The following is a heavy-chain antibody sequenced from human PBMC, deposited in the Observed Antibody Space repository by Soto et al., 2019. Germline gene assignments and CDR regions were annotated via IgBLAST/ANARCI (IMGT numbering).Heavy chain of an antibody. CDR2: INHSGST. CDR3: ARVTAAAGTPDY. D-gene: IGHD6-13*01. V-gene: IGHV4-34*01. Sequence: SETLSLTCAVYGGSFSGYYWSWIRQPPGKGLEWIGEINHSGSTNYNPSLKSRVTISVDTSKNQFSLKLSSVTAADTAVYYCARVTAAAGTPDYWGQGTLVTVSS. CDR1: GGSFSGYY. J-gene: IGHJ4*02.